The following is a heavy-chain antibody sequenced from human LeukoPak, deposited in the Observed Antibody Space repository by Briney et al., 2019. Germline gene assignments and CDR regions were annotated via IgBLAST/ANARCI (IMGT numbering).Heavy chain of an antibody. V-gene: IGHV3-33*08. J-gene: IGHJ4*02. CDR3: ARPVVLGAYLRGAYYFDS. CDR1: GFTFSSYS. D-gene: IGHD3-16*01. Sequence: QTGGSLRLSCAASGFTFSSYSMNWVRQAPGKGLEWVAVIWYDGSDKYHADSVKGRFTISRDNSKNTLYLQMNSLRVEDTAVYYCARPVVLGAYLRGAYYFDSWGQGTLVTVSS. CDR2: IWYDGSDK.